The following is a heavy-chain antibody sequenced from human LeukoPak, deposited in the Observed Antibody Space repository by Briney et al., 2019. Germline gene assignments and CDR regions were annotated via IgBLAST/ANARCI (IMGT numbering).Heavy chain of an antibody. CDR1: GFTFGGYG. D-gene: IGHD1-14*01. CDR2: IAYDGSRA. Sequence: GGSLRRSCAGSGFTFGGYGMHWFRQTPGKGLEWVAVIAYDGSRAFYADSVKGRFTISRDNSKNTMSVQMDDLRAEDTAVYYCTRYNNDHFDYWGQGTLVTVSS. CDR3: TRYNNDHFDY. J-gene: IGHJ4*02. V-gene: IGHV3-33*01.